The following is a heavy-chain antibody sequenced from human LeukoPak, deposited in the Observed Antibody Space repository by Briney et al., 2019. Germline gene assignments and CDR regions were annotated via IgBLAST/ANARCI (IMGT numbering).Heavy chain of an antibody. CDR2: ISGSGGST. J-gene: IGHJ1*01. CDR1: GFTFSSYA. D-gene: IGHD6-13*01. V-gene: IGHV3-23*01. Sequence: GGSLRLSCAASGFTFSSYAMSWVRQAPGKGLEWISAISGSGGSTYYADSVKGRFTISRDNSKNTLYLQMNSLRAEDTAVYYCAKDPIAAAGVAEYFQHWGQGTLVTVSS. CDR3: AKDPIAAAGVAEYFQH.